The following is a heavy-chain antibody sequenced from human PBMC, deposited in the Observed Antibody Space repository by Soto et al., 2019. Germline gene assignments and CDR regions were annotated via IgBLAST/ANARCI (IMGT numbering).Heavy chain of an antibody. CDR2: ISAYNGNT. D-gene: IGHD4-17*01. CDR3: ARDRPGRKYGDQPFDY. V-gene: IGHV1-18*01. J-gene: IGHJ4*02. CDR1: GYTFTRYN. Sequence: QVHLVQSGAEVKKPGASVKVSCQAFGYTFTRYNINWVRQAPGQGLEWMGWISAYNGNTNYSEKFQGRVTMSADTPTGTAYMDLRRLTYNAPAVYYCARDRPGRKYGDQPFDYWGQGTLVTVSS.